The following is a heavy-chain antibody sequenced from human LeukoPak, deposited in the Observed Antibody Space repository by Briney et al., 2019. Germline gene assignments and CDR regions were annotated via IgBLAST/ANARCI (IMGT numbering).Heavy chain of an antibody. V-gene: IGHV1-46*01. CDR1: GYTFTSYY. CDR3: ARRLRQDY. D-gene: IGHD5-12*01. Sequence: ASVKVSCKASGYTFTSYYMHWVRQAPGQGLEWMGIINPSGGSTSYAQKLQGRVTMTTDTSTSTAYMELRSLRSDDTAVYYCARRLRQDYWGQGTLVTVSS. J-gene: IGHJ4*02. CDR2: INPSGGST.